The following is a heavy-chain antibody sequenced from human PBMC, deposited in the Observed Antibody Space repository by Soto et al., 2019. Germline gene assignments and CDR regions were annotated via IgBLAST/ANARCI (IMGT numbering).Heavy chain of an antibody. CDR3: ARLGSGYHLDY. CDR1: GFTFSSYS. Sequence: EVQLVESGGGLVKPGGSLRLSCAASGFTFSSYSMIWVRQAPGKGLEWVSSITSSTSYIYYADSVKGRFTISRDNAKNALYLQIIGLRAEDTAVYYCARLGSGYHLDYWGHGTLVTVSS. CDR2: ITSSTSYI. J-gene: IGHJ4*01. D-gene: IGHD2-2*01. V-gene: IGHV3-21*01.